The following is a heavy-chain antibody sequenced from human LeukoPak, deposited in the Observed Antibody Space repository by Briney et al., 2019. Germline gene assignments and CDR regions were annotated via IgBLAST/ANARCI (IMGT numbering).Heavy chain of an antibody. CDR1: GFTFNRYS. V-gene: IGHV3-21*01. J-gene: IGHJ6*03. CDR2: ISSSSSRYI. Sequence: GGSLRLSCAASGFTFNRYSMNWVRQAPGKGLEWVSSISSSSSRYIYYADSVKGRFTISRDNAKNSLYLQMNSLRAEDTAVYYCARDREEDYYMDVWGKGTTVTVSS. CDR3: ARDREEDYYMDV.